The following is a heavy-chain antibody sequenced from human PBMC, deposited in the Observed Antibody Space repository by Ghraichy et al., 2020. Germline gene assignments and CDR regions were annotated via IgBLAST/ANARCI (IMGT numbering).Heavy chain of an antibody. D-gene: IGHD6-19*01. CDR3: AKGRASSAWGD. J-gene: IGHJ4*02. CDR2: ISGSAAGT. Sequence: GGSLRLSCAASGFTFSSYAMNWVRQAPVKGLEWVSTISGSAAGTYYADSVKGRFTISRDNSKNTLYLQKNSLRAEDTAIYYCAKGRASSAWGDWGQGTLVTVSS. CDR1: GFTFSSYA. V-gene: IGHV3-23*01.